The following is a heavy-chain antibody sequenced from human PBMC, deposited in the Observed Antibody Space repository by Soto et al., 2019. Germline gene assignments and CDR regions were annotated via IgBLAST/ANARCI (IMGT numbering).Heavy chain of an antibody. V-gene: IGHV1-18*01. CDR2: ISAYNGNT. Sequence: DVSLRTSGQAFISYGVRRERQAPGQGLEWMGWISAYNGNTNYAQKLQGRVTMTTDTSTSTAFMELRSLRSDDTAVYYCARDSRHNSSPFLQRYYYGMDVWG. CDR1: GQAFISYG. CDR3: ARDSRHNSSPFLQRYYYGMDV. D-gene: IGHD6-6*01. J-gene: IGHJ6*02.